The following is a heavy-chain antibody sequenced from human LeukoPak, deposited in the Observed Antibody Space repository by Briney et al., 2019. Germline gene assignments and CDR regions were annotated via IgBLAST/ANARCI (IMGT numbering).Heavy chain of an antibody. CDR3: AREGPAGNPFDY. V-gene: IGHV4-31*01. J-gene: IGHJ4*02. CDR2: IYYSGST. CDR1: GGSISSGGYY. D-gene: IGHD3-10*01. Sequence: PSETLSLTCTVSGGSISSGGYYWSWIRQHPGKGLEWIGYIYYSGSTYYNPSLKSQVTISVDTSKNQFSLKLSSVTAADTAVYYCAREGPAGNPFDYWGQGTLVTVSS.